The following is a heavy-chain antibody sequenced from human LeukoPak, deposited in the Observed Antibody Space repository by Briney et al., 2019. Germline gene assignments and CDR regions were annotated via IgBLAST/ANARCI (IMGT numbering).Heavy chain of an antibody. D-gene: IGHD4-17*01. J-gene: IGHJ4*02. Sequence: GGSLRLSCAASGFSFISYGMHWVRQAPGKGLEWVGVISDDGRRKGYADSVKGRFTISRDNSKDTLYLQMNSLRAEDTAVYYCAKRPSDYGDYVSYFDYWGQGTLVTVSS. CDR2: ISDDGRRK. CDR1: GFSFISYG. V-gene: IGHV3-30*18. CDR3: AKRPSDYGDYVSYFDY.